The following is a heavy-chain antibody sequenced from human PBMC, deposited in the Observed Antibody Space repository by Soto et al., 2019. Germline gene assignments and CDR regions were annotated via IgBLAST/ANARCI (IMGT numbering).Heavy chain of an antibody. CDR3: ARDDRIVGATLPI. J-gene: IGHJ3*02. CDR1: GFTFSSYG. Sequence: QVQLVESGGGVVQPGRSLRLSCAASGFTFSSYGMHWVRQAPDKGLEWVAVIWYDGSNKYYADSVKGRFTISRDNSKNTLYLQMNSLRAEDTAVYYCARDDRIVGATLPIWGQGTMVTVSS. V-gene: IGHV3-33*01. D-gene: IGHD1-26*01. CDR2: IWYDGSNK.